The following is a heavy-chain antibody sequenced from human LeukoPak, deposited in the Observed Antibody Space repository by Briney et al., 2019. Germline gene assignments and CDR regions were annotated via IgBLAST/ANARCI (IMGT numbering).Heavy chain of an antibody. CDR2: LIPIFGTA. CDR1: GGTFSTYA. D-gene: IGHD2-21*01. V-gene: IGHV1-69*13. CDR3: ARGPILHWGLLLGPSSSFDY. J-gene: IGHJ4*02. Sequence: VKVSCKASGGTFSTYAISWVRQAPGQGLEWMGGLIPIFGTANYAQKFQGRVTITADESTSTAYMELSSLRSEDTAVYYYARGPILHWGLLLGPSSSFDYWGQGTLVTVSS.